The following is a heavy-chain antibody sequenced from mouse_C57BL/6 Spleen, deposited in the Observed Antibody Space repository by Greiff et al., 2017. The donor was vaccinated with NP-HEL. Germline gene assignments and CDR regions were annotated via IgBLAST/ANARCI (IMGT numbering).Heavy chain of an antibody. D-gene: IGHD2-2*01. Sequence: EVQLQESGGGLVQPGGSLKLSCAASGFTFSDYYMYWVRQTPEKRLEWVAYISNGGGSTYYPDTVKGRFTISRDNAKNTLYLQMSRLKSEDTAMYYCARRGVTTKGYAMDYWGQGTSVTVSS. CDR2: ISNGGGST. V-gene: IGHV5-12*01. J-gene: IGHJ4*01. CDR3: ARRGVTTKGYAMDY. CDR1: GFTFSDYY.